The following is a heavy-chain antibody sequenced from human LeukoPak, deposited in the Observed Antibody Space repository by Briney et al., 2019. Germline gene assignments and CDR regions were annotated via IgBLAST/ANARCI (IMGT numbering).Heavy chain of an antibody. CDR2: ISYDGSDK. CDR1: GFIFSSYG. D-gene: IGHD1-1*01. CDR3: AESRNDPSGYNFDY. J-gene: IGHJ4*02. Sequence: GSLRLSCVGSGFIFSSYGMHWVRQAPGKGLEWVALISYDGSDKYYADSVKGRFTISRDNSKNTLYLQMDSLRTEDTAVYYCAESRNDPSGYNFDYWGQGTLLTVSS. V-gene: IGHV3-30*18.